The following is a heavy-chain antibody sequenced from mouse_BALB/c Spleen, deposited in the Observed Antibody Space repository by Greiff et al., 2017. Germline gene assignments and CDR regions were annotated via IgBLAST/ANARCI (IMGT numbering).Heavy chain of an antibody. CDR3: ARSRGTGDYAMDY. Sequence: VQLQQSGAELVRPGTSVKVSCKASGYAFTNYLIEWVKQRPGQGLEWIGVINPGSGGTNYNEKFKGKATLTADKSSSTAYMQLSSLTSDDSAVYFCARSRGTGDYAMDYWGQGTSVTVSS. V-gene: IGHV1-54*03. CDR1: GYAFTNYL. CDR2: INPGSGGT. J-gene: IGHJ4*01. D-gene: IGHD2-14*01.